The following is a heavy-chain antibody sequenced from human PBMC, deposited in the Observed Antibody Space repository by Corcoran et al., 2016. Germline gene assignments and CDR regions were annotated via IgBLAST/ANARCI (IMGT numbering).Heavy chain of an antibody. CDR2: ISSSSSTI. D-gene: IGHD1-7*01. CDR1: GFTFSSYS. V-gene: IGHV3-48*04. J-gene: IGHJ4*02. Sequence: EVQLVESGGGLVQPGGSLRLSCAASGFTFSSYSMNWVRQAPGKGLEWVSYISSSSSTIYYADSVKGRFTISRDNAKNSLYLQMNSLRAVETDVYYCASLWGGGADRTKDYWGQGTLVTVSS. CDR3: ASLWGGGADRTKDY.